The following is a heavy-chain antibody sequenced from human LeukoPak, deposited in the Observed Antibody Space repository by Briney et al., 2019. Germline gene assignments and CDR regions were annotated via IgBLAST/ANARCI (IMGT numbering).Heavy chain of an antibody. Sequence: ASVKVSCKASGGTFSSYAISWVRQAPGQGLEWMGGIIPIFGTANYAQKFQGRVTITADESTSTAYMELSSLRSEDTAVYYCARGKTGAYYWYFDLWGRGTLVTVSS. CDR2: IIPIFGTA. CDR3: ARGKTGAYYWYFDL. D-gene: IGHD7-27*01. V-gene: IGHV1-69*13. CDR1: GGTFSSYA. J-gene: IGHJ2*01.